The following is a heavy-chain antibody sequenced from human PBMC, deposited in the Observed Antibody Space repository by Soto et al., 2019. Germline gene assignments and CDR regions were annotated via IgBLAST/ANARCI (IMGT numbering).Heavy chain of an antibody. V-gene: IGHV1-69*01. CDR2: IIPIFGPA. CDR3: ARVDGSGYYYAY. CDR1: GGTFSTYT. D-gene: IGHD3-22*01. J-gene: IGHJ4*02. Sequence: QVQLVQSGAEVKKPGSSVKVSCKASGGTFSTYTISWVRQAPGQGLEWMGGIIPIFGPADYAQKFQGRVTITADESTSTAYMELSSLRSEDTAVYHCARVDGSGYYYAYWGQGTLVTVSS.